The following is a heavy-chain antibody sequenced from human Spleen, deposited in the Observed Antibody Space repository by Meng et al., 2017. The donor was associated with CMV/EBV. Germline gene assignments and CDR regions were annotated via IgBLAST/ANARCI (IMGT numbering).Heavy chain of an antibody. CDR1: GYTFTSYD. J-gene: IGHJ4*02. V-gene: IGHV1-8*01. CDR3: ARDRCSSTSCYTEQHTDFDY. CDR2: MNPKSGNT. Sequence: ASVKVSCKASGYTFTSYDINWVRQATGQGLEWMGWMNPKSGNTGYAKKFQGRVTMTRNTSISTAYMELSSLRSEDTAVYYCARDRCSSTSCYTEQHTDFDYWGQGTLVTVSS. D-gene: IGHD2-2*02.